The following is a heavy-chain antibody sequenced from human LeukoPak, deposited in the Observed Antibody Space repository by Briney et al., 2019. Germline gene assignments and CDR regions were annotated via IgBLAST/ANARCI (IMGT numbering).Heavy chain of an antibody. CDR1: GGPISSSSYY. CDR2: IYYSGST. Sequence: SETLSLTCTVSGGPISSSSYYWGWIRQPPGKGLEWIGSIYYSGSTYYNPSLKSRVTISVDTSKNQFSLKLSSVTAADTAVYYCARIRGILYGDYVFDYWGQGTLVTVSS. J-gene: IGHJ4*02. D-gene: IGHD4-17*01. V-gene: IGHV4-39*07. CDR3: ARIRGILYGDYVFDY.